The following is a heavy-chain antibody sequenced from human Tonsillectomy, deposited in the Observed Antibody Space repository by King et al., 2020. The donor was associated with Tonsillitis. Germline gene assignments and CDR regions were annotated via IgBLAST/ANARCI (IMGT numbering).Heavy chain of an antibody. Sequence: QLQESGPGLVEPSETLSLTCTVSGGSISSYHWSWIRQPPGKGLEWIGYIFDNGNTNYNPSLKSRVTMSVDTSKNQFSLRLRSVTAADTAVYYCARGPNGGNLLFHVWGQGTMVTVSS. CDR1: GGSISSYH. V-gene: IGHV4-59*01. D-gene: IGHD4-23*01. CDR2: IFDNGNT. J-gene: IGHJ3*01. CDR3: ARGPNGGNLLFHV.